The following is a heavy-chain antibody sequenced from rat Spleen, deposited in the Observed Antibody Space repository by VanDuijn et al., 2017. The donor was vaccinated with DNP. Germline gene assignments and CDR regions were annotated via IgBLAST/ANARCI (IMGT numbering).Heavy chain of an antibody. D-gene: IGHD1-3*01. CDR2: ISTGGGNT. V-gene: IGHV5S11*01. CDR1: GFTFSDYY. Sequence: EVQLVESGGGLVQPGRSLKLSCAVSGFTFSDYYMAWVRQAPTQGLEWLASISTGGGNTYYPDSVKGRFTISRDNAKSTLYLQMDSLRSEETATYYCERRDGSYYFDYWGQGVMVTVSS. CDR3: ERRDGSYYFDY. J-gene: IGHJ2*01.